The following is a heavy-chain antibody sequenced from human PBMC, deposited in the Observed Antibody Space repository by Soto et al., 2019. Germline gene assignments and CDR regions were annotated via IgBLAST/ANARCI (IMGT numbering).Heavy chain of an antibody. J-gene: IGHJ4*02. V-gene: IGHV1-69*13. CDR3: AREVDPYYGGNSLSLDY. D-gene: IGHD4-17*01. Sequence: VQLVQSGAEVKKPGSSVKVSCKASGGTFSTYGINWVRLAPGQGLEWMRWIIPKFGTTKNAQKFQGRVTLTADESTNTAYMELKYLRSEDTAVYFCAREVDPYYGGNSLSLDYWGQGTLVTVSS. CDR2: IIPKFGTT. CDR1: GGTFSTYG.